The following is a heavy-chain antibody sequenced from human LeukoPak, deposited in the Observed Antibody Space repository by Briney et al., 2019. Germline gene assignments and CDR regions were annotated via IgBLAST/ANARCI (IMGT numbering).Heavy chain of an antibody. J-gene: IGHJ4*02. CDR3: ARRATSSSSPFDY. Sequence: SETLSLTCTVSGGSISSYYWSWIRQPPGKGLEWIGYIYYSGSTNYNPSLKSRVTISVDTSKNQFSLKLSSVTAADTAVYYCARRATSSSSPFDYWGQGTLVTVSS. V-gene: IGHV4-59*08. CDR1: GGSISSYY. D-gene: IGHD6-6*01. CDR2: IYYSGST.